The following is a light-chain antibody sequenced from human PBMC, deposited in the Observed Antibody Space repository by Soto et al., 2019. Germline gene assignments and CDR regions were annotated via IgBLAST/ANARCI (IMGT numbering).Light chain of an antibody. V-gene: IGKV3-20*01. Sequence: EIVMTQSPATLSVSPGERATLSCRASQSVSSNLAWYQQKPGQAPRLLIYGASTRATGIPNRFRGSGSGTDFTLTISRLEPEDFAVYYCQQYGNSPQTFGQGTKVEIK. J-gene: IGKJ1*01. CDR3: QQYGNSPQT. CDR1: QSVSSN. CDR2: GAS.